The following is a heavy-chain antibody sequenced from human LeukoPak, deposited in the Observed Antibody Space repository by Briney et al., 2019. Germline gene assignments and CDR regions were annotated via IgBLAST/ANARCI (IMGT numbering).Heavy chain of an antibody. CDR2: INPNSGGT. CDR3: ARAPWYFDL. CDR1: GYIFTGFY. Sequence: ASVKVSCKASGYIFTGFYMHWGRQAPGQGLEWMGWINPNSGGTDYAQKFQGRVTMTRDASINTAYMELSRLISDDTAVYYCARAPWYFDLWGRGTLVTVSS. J-gene: IGHJ2*01. V-gene: IGHV1-2*02.